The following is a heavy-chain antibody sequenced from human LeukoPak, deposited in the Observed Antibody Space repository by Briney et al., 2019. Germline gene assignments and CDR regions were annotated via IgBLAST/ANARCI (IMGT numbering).Heavy chain of an antibody. CDR2: IRYDGTKK. V-gene: IGHV3-30*02. CDR3: ARDFDDVNGDFYYIPDF. Sequence: GGSLRLSCAASGFQFSRNGMHWVRQAPGKGLEWVAFIRYDGTKKFYGDSVRGRFTISRDNSKNTLYLEMNSLRHEDTAVYSCARDFDDVNGDFYYIPDFWGQGTLVSV. CDR1: GFQFSRNG. D-gene: IGHD2-21*01. J-gene: IGHJ4*02.